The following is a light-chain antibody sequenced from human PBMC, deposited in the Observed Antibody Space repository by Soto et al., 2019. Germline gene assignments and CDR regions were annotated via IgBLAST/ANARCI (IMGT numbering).Light chain of an antibody. CDR3: QQTYTTSIT. CDR1: QTISSY. Sequence: DIQMTQSPSSLSASVGDRVTITCRASQTISSYLNWYQQKPGKAPNLLIYASSTLQSGVPLRFSGSGSGTDFTLTISSLQPEDFATYYCQQTYTTSITFGEGTRLEIK. J-gene: IGKJ5*01. V-gene: IGKV1-39*01. CDR2: ASS.